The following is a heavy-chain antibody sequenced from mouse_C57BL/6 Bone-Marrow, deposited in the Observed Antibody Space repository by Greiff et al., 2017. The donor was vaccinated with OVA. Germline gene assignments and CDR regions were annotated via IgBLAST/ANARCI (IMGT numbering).Heavy chain of an antibody. CDR2: INPSSGYT. V-gene: IGHV1-4*01. J-gene: IGHJ3*01. CDR1: GYTFTSYT. CDR3: ARHYSNYWFAY. D-gene: IGHD2-5*01. Sequence: QVQLKESGAELARPGASVKMSCKASGYTFTSYTMHWVKQRPGQGLERIGYINPSSGYTKYNQKFKDKATLTADKSSSTAYMQLSRLTSEDSAVYYCARHYSNYWFAYWGQGTLVTVSA.